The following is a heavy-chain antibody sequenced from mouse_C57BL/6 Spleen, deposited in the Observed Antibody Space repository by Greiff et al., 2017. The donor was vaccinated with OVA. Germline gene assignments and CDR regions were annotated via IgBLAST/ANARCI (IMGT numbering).Heavy chain of an antibody. CDR2: ISYDGSN. CDR3: AQSGGRGWYFDV. J-gene: IGHJ1*03. CDR1: GYSITSGYY. V-gene: IGHV3-6*01. Sequence: EVKVEESGPGLVKPSQSLSLTCSVTGYSITSGYYWNWIRQFPGNKLEWMGYISYDGSNNYNPSLKNRISITRDTSKNQFFLKLNSVTTEDTAAYYCAQSGGRGWYFDVWGTGTTVTVSS.